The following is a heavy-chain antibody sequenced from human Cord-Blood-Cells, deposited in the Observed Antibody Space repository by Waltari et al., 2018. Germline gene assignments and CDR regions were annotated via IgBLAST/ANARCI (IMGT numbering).Heavy chain of an antibody. V-gene: IGHV1-8*03. D-gene: IGHD6-13*01. CDR1: GYTFTSYD. CDR2: MNPNRGNT. Sequence: QVQLVQSGAEVKKPGASVKVSCKASGYTFTSYDINGVRQATGQGLEWKGGMNPNRGNTGYAQQFQGRGTITRNTAISTAYMELSSLRSEDTAVYYCARGRHSSSYWGQGTLVTVSS. J-gene: IGHJ4*02. CDR3: ARGRHSSSY.